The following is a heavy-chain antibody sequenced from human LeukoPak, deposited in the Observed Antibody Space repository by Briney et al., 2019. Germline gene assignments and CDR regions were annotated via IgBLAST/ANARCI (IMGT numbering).Heavy chain of an antibody. D-gene: IGHD2-15*01. CDR1: GGSISSSGYY. J-gene: IGHJ4*02. CDR2: IYYSGSA. V-gene: IGHV4-61*05. Sequence: SETLSLTCTVSGGSISSSGYYWDWIRQPPGKGLEWIGFIYYSGSANYNPSLKSRVTISVDTSKNQFSLTLSSVTAADTAVYYCARYGYCSSGRCYYDNWGQGTLVTVSS. CDR3: ARYGYCSSGRCYYDN.